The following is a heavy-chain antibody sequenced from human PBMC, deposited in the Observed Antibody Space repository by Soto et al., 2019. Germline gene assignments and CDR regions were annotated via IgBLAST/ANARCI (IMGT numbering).Heavy chain of an antibody. Sequence: GGSLRLSCAASGFTFSSYGMHWVRQAPGKGLEWVAVIWYDGSNKYYADSVKGRFTISRDNSKNTLYLQMNSLRAEDTAVYYCASVVVPAANRDYWGQGTLVTVSS. J-gene: IGHJ4*02. CDR1: GFTFSSYG. CDR3: ASVVVPAANRDY. CDR2: IWYDGSNK. D-gene: IGHD2-2*01. V-gene: IGHV3-33*01.